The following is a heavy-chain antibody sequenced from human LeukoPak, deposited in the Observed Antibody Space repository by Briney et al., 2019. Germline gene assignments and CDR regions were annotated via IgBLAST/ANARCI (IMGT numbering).Heavy chain of an antibody. V-gene: IGHV3-30-3*01. Sequence: GGSLRLSCAASGLTFSSYAMHWVRQAPGKGLEWVAVISYDGSNKYYADSVKGRFTISRDNSKNTLYLQMNSLRAEDTAVYYCARSYYDSSGYLGGGFDYWGQGTLVTVSS. CDR2: ISYDGSNK. J-gene: IGHJ4*02. CDR1: GLTFSSYA. D-gene: IGHD3-22*01. CDR3: ARSYYDSSGYLGGGFDY.